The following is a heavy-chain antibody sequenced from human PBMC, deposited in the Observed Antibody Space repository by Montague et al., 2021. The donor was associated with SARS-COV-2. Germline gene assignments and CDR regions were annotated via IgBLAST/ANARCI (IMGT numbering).Heavy chain of an antibody. CDR3: AREYIEAAGHGNDY. D-gene: IGHD6-13*01. V-gene: IGHV3-48*03. J-gene: IGHJ4*02. CDR1: GFTFSSYE. CDR2: ISRSGSII. Sequence: SLRLSFAASGFTFSSYEMNWARQAPGKGLEWVSYISRSGSIIYYADSVKGRFTISRDNAKNSLYLQMNSLRAEDTAVYYCAREYIEAAGHGNDYWDQGTLVTVSS.